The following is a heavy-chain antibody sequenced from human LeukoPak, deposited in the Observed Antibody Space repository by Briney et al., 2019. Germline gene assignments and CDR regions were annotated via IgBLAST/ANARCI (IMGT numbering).Heavy chain of an antibody. CDR1: GFTFSNFA. CDR3: AGVSESGWYYFDY. Sequence: GGSLRLSCAASGFTFSNFAMHWVRQAPGKGLQWVAVISFDGSNKYYADSVKGRFSISRDNSKDTLHLQMSSLRDVDTAVYFCAGVSESGWYYFDYWGQGTLVTVSS. CDR2: ISFDGSNK. J-gene: IGHJ4*02. V-gene: IGHV3-30*03. D-gene: IGHD6-19*01.